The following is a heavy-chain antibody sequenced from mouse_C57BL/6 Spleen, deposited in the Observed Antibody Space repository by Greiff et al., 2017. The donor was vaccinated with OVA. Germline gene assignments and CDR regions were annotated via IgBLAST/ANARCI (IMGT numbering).Heavy chain of an antibody. CDR1: GYTFTDYY. Sequence: EVQLQQSGPELVKPGASVKISCKASGYTFTDYYMNWVKQSHGKSLEWIGDINPNDGGTSYNQTFKGKATLTVDKSSSTAYMELRRLTAEDSAVYYCARWLLRGYFDVWGTGTTVTVSS. CDR2: INPNDGGT. V-gene: IGHV1-26*01. J-gene: IGHJ1*03. D-gene: IGHD2-3*01. CDR3: ARWLLRGYFDV.